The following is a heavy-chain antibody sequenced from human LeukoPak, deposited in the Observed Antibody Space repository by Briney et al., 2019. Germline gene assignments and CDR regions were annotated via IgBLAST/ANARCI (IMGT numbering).Heavy chain of an antibody. CDR1: GFTFSSYG. J-gene: IGHJ4*02. V-gene: IGHV3-30*02. CDR3: AKDRGDYGSPLGFDY. D-gene: IGHD4-17*01. Sequence: GGSLRLSCAASGFTFSSYGMHWVRQAPGKGLEWVAFIRYDGSNKYYADSVKGRFTISRDNSKNTLYLQMNSLRAEDTAVYYCAKDRGDYGSPLGFDYWGQGTLVTVSS. CDR2: IRYDGSNK.